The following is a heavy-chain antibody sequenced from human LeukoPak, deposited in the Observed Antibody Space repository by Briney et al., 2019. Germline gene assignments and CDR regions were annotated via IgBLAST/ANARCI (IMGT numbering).Heavy chain of an antibody. D-gene: IGHD6-6*01. V-gene: IGHV5-10-1*01. J-gene: IGHJ4*02. CDR1: GYNFTNYW. Sequence: GESLRISCQGSGYNFTNYWISWVRQMPGKGLEWMGTIDPSDSYNNYSPSFQGHVTISADKSISTAYLQWSSLKASDTAMYYCARAYSRSRLDYWGQGTLVTVSS. CDR2: IDPSDSYN. CDR3: ARAYSRSRLDY.